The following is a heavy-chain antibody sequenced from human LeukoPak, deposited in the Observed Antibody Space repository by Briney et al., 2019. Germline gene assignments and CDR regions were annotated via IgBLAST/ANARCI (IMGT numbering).Heavy chain of an antibody. CDR1: GFTFSSYA. J-gene: IGHJ2*01. Sequence: PGGSLRLSCAASGFTFSSYAMSWVRQVPGKGLEWVSAISGSGGSTYYADSVKSRFTISRDNSKNTLYLQMNSLRAEDTAVYYCAKGRLVVAAHPGWYFDLWGRGTLVTVSS. D-gene: IGHD2-15*01. V-gene: IGHV3-23*01. CDR3: AKGRLVVAAHPGWYFDL. CDR2: ISGSGGST.